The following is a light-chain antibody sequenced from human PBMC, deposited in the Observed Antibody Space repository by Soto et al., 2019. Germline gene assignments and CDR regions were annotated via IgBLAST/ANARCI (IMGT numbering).Light chain of an antibody. Sequence: EIVLTQSPGTLSLSPGERATLSCRASQSVSSSYLAWYQQKPGQAPRLLIYGASSRATGIPDRFSGSGSGTDCTLTISRLEPGDVAVYYCQQYATSPLTFXHGTKVDIK. V-gene: IGKV3-20*01. CDR1: QSVSSSY. J-gene: IGKJ1*01. CDR3: QQYATSPLT. CDR2: GAS.